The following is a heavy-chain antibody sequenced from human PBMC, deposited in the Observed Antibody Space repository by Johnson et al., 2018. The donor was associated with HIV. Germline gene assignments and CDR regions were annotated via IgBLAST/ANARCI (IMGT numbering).Heavy chain of an antibody. V-gene: IGHV3-9*01. CDR2: ISWNSGSI. Sequence: VQLVESGGGLVQPGRSLRLSCAASGFTFDDYAMHWVRQAPGKGLEWVSGISWNSGSIGYADSVKGRFTISRDNAKNSLYLQMNSLRAEDTAVYYCARGEGYSGSYHRSDAFDIWGQGTMVTVSS. D-gene: IGHD1-26*01. CDR3: ARGEGYSGSYHRSDAFDI. J-gene: IGHJ3*02. CDR1: GFTFDDYA.